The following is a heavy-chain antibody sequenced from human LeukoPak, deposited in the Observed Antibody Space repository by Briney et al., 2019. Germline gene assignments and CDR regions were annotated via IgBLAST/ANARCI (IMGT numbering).Heavy chain of an antibody. CDR1: GGSIRGYF. CDR3: ARGLVLATDDAFDI. V-gene: IGHV4-59*01. J-gene: IGHJ3*02. CDR2: IWDTEIT. D-gene: IGHD5-12*01. Sequence: PSETLSLTCTVSGGSIRGYFRSWLRQPPGKGLEWIGYIWDTEITDYNPSLKSRVTISLDTSKNHFSLKLRSVTAADTALYFCARGLVLATDDAFDIWGQGTLVTVSS.